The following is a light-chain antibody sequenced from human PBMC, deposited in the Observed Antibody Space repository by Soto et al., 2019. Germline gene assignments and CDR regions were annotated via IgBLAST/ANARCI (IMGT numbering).Light chain of an antibody. CDR1: QSVSTN. V-gene: IGKV3-15*01. J-gene: IGKJ1*01. CDR3: QQYFNWPRT. CDR2: SAS. Sequence: EIVMTQSPATLSVSPGGTATLSCRASQSVSTNLAWYQQTPGQAPRLLIYSASIRATGIPARFSGGGSGTEFTLIISRLQAEEFAVYYCQQYFNWPRTFGQGTKVEI.